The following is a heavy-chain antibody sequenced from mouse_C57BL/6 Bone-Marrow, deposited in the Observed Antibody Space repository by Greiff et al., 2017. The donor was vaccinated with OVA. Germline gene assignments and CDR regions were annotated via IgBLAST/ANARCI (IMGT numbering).Heavy chain of an antibody. CDR1: GYTFTSYW. J-gene: IGHJ2*01. CDR3: ARCTLSTVNFDY. Sequence: QVQLQQPGAELVKPGASVKLSCKASGYTFTSYWMHWVKQRPGQGLEWIGMIHPNSGSTNYNEKFKSKATLTVDKSSSTAYMQLSSLTSEDSAVYYCARCTLSTVNFDYWGQGTTLTVSS. D-gene: IGHD1-1*01. CDR2: IHPNSGST. V-gene: IGHV1-64*01.